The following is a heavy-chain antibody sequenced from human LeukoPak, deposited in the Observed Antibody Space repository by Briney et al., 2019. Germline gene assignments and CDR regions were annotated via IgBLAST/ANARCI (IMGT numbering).Heavy chain of an antibody. V-gene: IGHV4-34*01. CDR2: ISHIGST. J-gene: IGHJ4*02. Sequence: SETLSLTCAVYGGSFSGYYWSWVRQPPGKGLEWIGEISHIGSTNYNPSLESRVTISVDTSKNQFSLKLSSVTAADTAVYYCARGQGSSSWYRYWGQGTLVTVSS. CDR1: GGSFSGYY. D-gene: IGHD6-13*01. CDR3: ARGQGSSSWYRY.